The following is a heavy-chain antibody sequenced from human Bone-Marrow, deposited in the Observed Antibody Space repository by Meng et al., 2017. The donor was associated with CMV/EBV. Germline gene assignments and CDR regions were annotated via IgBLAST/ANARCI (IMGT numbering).Heavy chain of an antibody. V-gene: IGHV3-30-3*01. J-gene: IGHJ4*02. CDR3: STSLRWLSLPLDY. D-gene: IGHD6-19*01. Sequence: GGSLRLSCAASGFTFSRYAMHWVRQAPGKGLEWVAVISYDGSNKFYADSVKGRFTISRDNSMNTLYLQMSSLKTEDTAVYYCSTSLRWLSLPLDYWGQGTLVTVSS. CDR2: ISYDGSNK. CDR1: GFTFSRYA.